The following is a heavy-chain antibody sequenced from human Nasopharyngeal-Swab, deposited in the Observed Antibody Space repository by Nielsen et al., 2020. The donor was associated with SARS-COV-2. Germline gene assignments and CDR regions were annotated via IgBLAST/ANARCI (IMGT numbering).Heavy chain of an antibody. Sequence: SVKVSCKASGGTFSSYAISWVRQAPGQGLEWMGGIIPIFGTANYAQKFQGRVTITADESTSTAYMELSSLRSEVTAVYYYARVAPLGPAMATAHFDYWGQGTLVTVSS. CDR1: GGTFSSYA. CDR2: IIPIFGTA. D-gene: IGHD5-18*01. J-gene: IGHJ4*02. CDR3: ARVAPLGPAMATAHFDY. V-gene: IGHV1-69*13.